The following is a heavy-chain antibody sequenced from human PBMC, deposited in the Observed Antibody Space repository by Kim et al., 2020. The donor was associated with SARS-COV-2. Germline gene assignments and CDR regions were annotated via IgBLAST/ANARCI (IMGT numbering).Heavy chain of an antibody. Sequence: SETLSLTCVVYGGSLNYYYWNWIRQPPGKGLEWIGEINHSGTTNYNPSLKSRVTMSVDTSKNQFSLKLSSVTAADTAMYYCARAPLVAGPLEWSPLWGQGTLVTVSS. J-gene: IGHJ4*02. V-gene: IGHV4-34*01. CDR2: INHSGTT. CDR1: GGSLNYYY. CDR3: ARAPLVAGPLEWSPL. D-gene: IGHD3-3*01.